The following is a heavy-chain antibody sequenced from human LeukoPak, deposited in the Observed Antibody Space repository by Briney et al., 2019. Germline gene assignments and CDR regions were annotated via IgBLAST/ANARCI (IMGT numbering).Heavy chain of an antibody. CDR3: ARGGGGTMVRGVSYGMDV. V-gene: IGHV4-34*01. Sequence: SETLSLTCAVYGGSFSGYYWSWIRQPPGKGLEWIGGINHSGSTNYNPSLKSRVIISVDTSKNQFSLKLSSVTAADTAVYYCARGGGGTMVRGVSYGMDVWGQGTTVTVSS. CDR1: GGSFSGYY. J-gene: IGHJ6*02. CDR2: INHSGST. D-gene: IGHD3-10*01.